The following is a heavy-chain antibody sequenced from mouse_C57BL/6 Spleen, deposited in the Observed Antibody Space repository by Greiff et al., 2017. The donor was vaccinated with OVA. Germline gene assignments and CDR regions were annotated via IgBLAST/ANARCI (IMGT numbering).Heavy chain of an antibody. CDR2: FYPGSGSI. D-gene: IGHD1-1*01. CDR1: GYTFTEYT. J-gene: IGHJ2*01. Sequence: QVQLKQSGAELVKPGASVKLSCKASGYTFTEYTIHWVKQRSGQGLEWIGWFYPGSGSIKYNEKFKDKATLTADKSSSTVYMELSRLTSEDSAVYFCARHGKGVYYYGSSYVPLYFDYWGQGTTLTVSS. CDR3: ARHGKGVYYYGSSYVPLYFDY. V-gene: IGHV1-62-2*01.